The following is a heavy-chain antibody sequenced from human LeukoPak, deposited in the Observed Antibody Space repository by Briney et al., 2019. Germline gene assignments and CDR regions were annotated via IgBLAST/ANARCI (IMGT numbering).Heavy chain of an antibody. V-gene: IGHV3-11*05. D-gene: IGHD1-26*01. CDR2: ISGSSSYT. J-gene: IGHJ4*02. Sequence: PGGSLRLSCAASGFTFSDYYMSWIRQAPGKGLEWVSYISGSSSYTNYADSVKGRFTISRDNAKNSLYLQMNSLRAEDTAVYYCARGYGSYYAFDYWGQGTLVTVSS. CDR1: GFTFSDYY. CDR3: ARGYGSYYAFDY.